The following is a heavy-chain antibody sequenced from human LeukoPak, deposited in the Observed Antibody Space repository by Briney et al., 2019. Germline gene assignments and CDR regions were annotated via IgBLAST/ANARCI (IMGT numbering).Heavy chain of an antibody. CDR3: ASPYYDSSGYYHEAHAFDI. J-gene: IGHJ3*02. CDR1: GFTVSSNY. Sequence: PGGSLRLSCAASGFTVSSNYMSWVRQAPGKGLEWVSVIYSGGSTYYADSVKGRFTISRDNSKNTLYLQMNSLRAEDTAVYYCASPYYDSSGYYHEAHAFDIWGQGTMVTVSS. V-gene: IGHV3-66*01. CDR2: IYSGGST. D-gene: IGHD3-22*01.